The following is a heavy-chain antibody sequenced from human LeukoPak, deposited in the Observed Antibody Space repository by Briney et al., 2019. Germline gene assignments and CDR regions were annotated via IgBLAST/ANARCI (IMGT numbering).Heavy chain of an antibody. Sequence: GGSLGLSCAAPGFTVSSNYMSWVRQAPGKGLEWVSVIYSGGSTYYADSVKGRFTISRDNSKNTLYLQMNSLRAEDTAVYYCAIGYSSGWSLDHWGQGTLVTVSS. V-gene: IGHV3-66*01. J-gene: IGHJ4*02. CDR1: GFTVSSNY. CDR3: AIGYSSGWSLDH. CDR2: IYSGGST. D-gene: IGHD6-19*01.